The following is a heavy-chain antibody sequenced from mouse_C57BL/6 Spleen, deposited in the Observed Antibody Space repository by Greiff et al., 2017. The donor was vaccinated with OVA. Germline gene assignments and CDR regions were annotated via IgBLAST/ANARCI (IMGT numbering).Heavy chain of an antibody. CDR3: ARERGLRGGFDY. CDR1: GFTFSSYA. CDR2: ISDGGSYT. V-gene: IGHV5-4*01. Sequence: DVKLVESGGGLVKPGGSLKLSCAASGFTFSSYAMSWVRQTPEKRLEWVATISDGGSYTYYPDNVKGRFTISRDNAKNNLYLQMSHLKSEDTAMYYCARERGLRGGFDYWGQGTTLTVSS. D-gene: IGHD2-4*01. J-gene: IGHJ2*01.